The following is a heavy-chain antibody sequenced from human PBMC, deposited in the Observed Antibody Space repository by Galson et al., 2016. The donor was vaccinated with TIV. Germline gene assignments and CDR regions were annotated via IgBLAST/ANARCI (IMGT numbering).Heavy chain of an antibody. Sequence: SVKVSCKVSGYTLSEIAMHWARQAPGEGLERVGGFDPEAGRTIYAQKFHGRVTVTEGTATDTAYMELNNLRSDDTAVYYCATVAWFPGLSLDSWGQGTLVIVSS. CDR1: GYTLSEIA. J-gene: IGHJ4*02. D-gene: IGHD3-22*01. CDR2: FDPEAGRT. CDR3: ATVAWFPGLSLDS. V-gene: IGHV1-24*01.